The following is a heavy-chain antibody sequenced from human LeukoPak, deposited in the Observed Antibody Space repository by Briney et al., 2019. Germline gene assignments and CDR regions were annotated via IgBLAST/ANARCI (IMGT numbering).Heavy chain of an antibody. V-gene: IGHV4-39*01. Sequence: PSETLSLTCTVSGGSISGSSYYWGWIRQPPGKGLEWIGSIYYSGSTYYNPSLKSRVTISVDTSKNQFSLKLSSVTAADTAVYYCARIPYDYVWGSINYWGQGTLVTVSS. CDR2: IYYSGST. D-gene: IGHD3-16*01. J-gene: IGHJ4*02. CDR1: GGSISGSSYY. CDR3: ARIPYDYVWGSINY.